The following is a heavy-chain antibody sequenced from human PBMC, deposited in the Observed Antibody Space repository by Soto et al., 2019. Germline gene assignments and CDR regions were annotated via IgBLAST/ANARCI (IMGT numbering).Heavy chain of an antibody. CDR1: GYSFTSYW. CDR3: ARIGRIAVAGTEYFDY. J-gene: IGHJ4*02. Sequence: GESLKISCKGSGYSFTSYWIGWVRQMPGKGLEWMGIIYPGDSDTRYSPSFQGQVTISADKSISTAYLQWSSLKASDTAMYYCARIGRIAVAGTEYFDYWGQGTLVTVSS. V-gene: IGHV5-51*01. CDR2: IYPGDSDT. D-gene: IGHD6-19*01.